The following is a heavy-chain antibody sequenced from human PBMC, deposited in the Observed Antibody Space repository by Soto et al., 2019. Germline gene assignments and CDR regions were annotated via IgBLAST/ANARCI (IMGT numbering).Heavy chain of an antibody. CDR3: ARGGISHWAYFYYMDV. D-gene: IGHD2-21*01. CDR1: GGSLSDYF. Sequence: SETLSLTCVVSGGSLSDYFWSWIRQPPGMALGWIGEINHLGSINYNPSLKSRVTMSVDTSKNQFSLTLNSVTAADTATYYCARGGISHWAYFYYMDVWDRGTKVTVSS. CDR2: INHLGSI. V-gene: IGHV4-34*01. J-gene: IGHJ6*03.